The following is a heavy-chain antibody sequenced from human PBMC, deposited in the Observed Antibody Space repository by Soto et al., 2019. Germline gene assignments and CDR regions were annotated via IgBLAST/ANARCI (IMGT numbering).Heavy chain of an antibody. V-gene: IGHV3-33*01. CDR1: GFTFSSYG. CDR2: IWYDGSNK. Sequence: QVQLVESGGGVVQPGRSLRLSCAASGFTFSSYGMHWVRQAPGKGLEWVAVIWYDGSNKYYADSVKGRFTISRDNSKNTMYLQMNSLRAEDTAVYYCARDYCSGGSCYQADYWGQGTLVTVFS. D-gene: IGHD2-15*01. CDR3: ARDYCSGGSCYQADY. J-gene: IGHJ4*02.